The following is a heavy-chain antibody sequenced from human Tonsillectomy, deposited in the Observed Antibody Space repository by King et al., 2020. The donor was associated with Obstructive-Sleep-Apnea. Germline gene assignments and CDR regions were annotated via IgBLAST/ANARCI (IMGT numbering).Heavy chain of an antibody. J-gene: IGHJ4*02. CDR2: ISSSSSYI. Sequence: QLVQSGGGLVKPGGSLRLSCAASGFTFSSYSMNWVRQAPGKGLEWVSSISSSSSYIYYADPVKGRFTISRDNAKNSLYLQMNSLRAEDTAVYYCARRGTPYYFDYWGQGTLVTVSS. D-gene: IGHD1/OR15-1a*01. CDR1: GFTFSSYS. CDR3: ARRGTPYYFDY. V-gene: IGHV3-21*01.